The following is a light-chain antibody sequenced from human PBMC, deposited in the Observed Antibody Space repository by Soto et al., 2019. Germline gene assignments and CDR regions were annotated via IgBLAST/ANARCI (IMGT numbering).Light chain of an antibody. CDR2: DAS. Sequence: DIQMTHSPSSLSSSLGDTVTITCQASQNINNYLNWYQQKPGRAPKLLIYDASNLEAGVPSRFRGSGSGTEFTLTISGLHPDDFATYYCQQYNILSTFGQGTKVDI. V-gene: IGKV1-33*01. CDR3: QQYNILST. J-gene: IGKJ1*01. CDR1: QNINNY.